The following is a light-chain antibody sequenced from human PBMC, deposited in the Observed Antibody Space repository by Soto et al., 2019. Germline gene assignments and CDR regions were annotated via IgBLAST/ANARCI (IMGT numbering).Light chain of an antibody. Sequence: QSVLTQPPSTSGTPGQRVTISCSGSSSNIGSSYVFWFQHLPGTAPKLLMYNNNQRPSGVPDRVSASKSGTSASLAISGLRSEDEADYYCAAWDDSLNGYVFGTGTKVTVL. CDR1: SSNIGSSY. V-gene: IGLV1-47*02. CDR2: NNN. CDR3: AAWDDSLNGYV. J-gene: IGLJ1*01.